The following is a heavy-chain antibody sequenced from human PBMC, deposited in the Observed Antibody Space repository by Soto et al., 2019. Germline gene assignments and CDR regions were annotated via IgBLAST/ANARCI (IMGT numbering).Heavy chain of an antibody. CDR2: ITGGGAT. D-gene: IGHD3-10*01. CDR1: GFPFNNFE. Sequence: GGSLRLSCVASGFPFNNFEMNWIRQAPGKGLEWISYITGGGATYYADSVKDRFTISRDNSKNSLFLQMNSVGVGDTAVYYCVAGALSYFDHWGRGTLVTVSS. CDR3: VAGALSYFDH. J-gene: IGHJ4*02. V-gene: IGHV3-48*03.